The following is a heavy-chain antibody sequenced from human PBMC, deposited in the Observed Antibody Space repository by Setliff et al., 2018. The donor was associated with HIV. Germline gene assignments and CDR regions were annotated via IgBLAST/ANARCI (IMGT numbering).Heavy chain of an antibody. CDR1: GPSINIHY. CDR3: AKGAGFYGDYTFDH. J-gene: IGHJ4*02. CDR2: IYSTGST. V-gene: IGHV4-59*11. Sequence: SETLSLTCPVSGPSINIHYWSWIRQSPGKGFEWIGYIYSTGSTNYNPSLQSRVTISMVASRNQFSLKVTSVTAADTAVYYCAKGAGFYGDYTFDHWGQGRQVTVS. D-gene: IGHD4-17*01.